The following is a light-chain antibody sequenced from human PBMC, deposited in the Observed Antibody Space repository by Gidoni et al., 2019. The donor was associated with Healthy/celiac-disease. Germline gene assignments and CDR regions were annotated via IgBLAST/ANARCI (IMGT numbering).Light chain of an antibody. Sequence: IVLTHSPGTLSLSPGERATLSCRASQSVSSSYLAWYQQKPGQAPRLLIYGASSRATGIPDRFSGSGSGTDFTLTISRLEPEDFAVYYCQQYGSSSWTFGQGTKVEIK. CDR2: GAS. CDR1: QSVSSSY. V-gene: IGKV3-20*01. CDR3: QQYGSSSWT. J-gene: IGKJ1*01.